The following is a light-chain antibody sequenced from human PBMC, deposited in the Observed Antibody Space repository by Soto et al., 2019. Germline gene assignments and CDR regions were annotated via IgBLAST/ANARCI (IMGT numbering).Light chain of an antibody. J-gene: IGLJ1*01. V-gene: IGLV2-14*03. CDR3: SSYTSSSTL. Sequence: QSVLTQPASVSGSPGQSITISCTGTSSDVGGYNYVSWYQHHPGKAPKLLIYDVSNRPSGVSNRFSGSKSGNTASLTISGLQAEDEADYYCSSYTSSSTLLGTGTKVTVL. CDR1: SSDVGGYNY. CDR2: DVS.